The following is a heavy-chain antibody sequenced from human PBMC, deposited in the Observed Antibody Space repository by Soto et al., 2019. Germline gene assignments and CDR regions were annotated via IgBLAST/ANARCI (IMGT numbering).Heavy chain of an antibody. Sequence: PGESLKISCKGSGYSFSGYWIGWVRQMPGKGLEWMGIIYPGDSETRYSPSFRGQVTISADKSISTAYLQWSSLKASDTAMYYCAWKATNDAFDIWGQGTMVTLSS. CDR2: IYPGDSET. V-gene: IGHV5-51*01. CDR1: GYSFSGYW. J-gene: IGHJ3*02. D-gene: IGHD5-12*01. CDR3: AWKATNDAFDI.